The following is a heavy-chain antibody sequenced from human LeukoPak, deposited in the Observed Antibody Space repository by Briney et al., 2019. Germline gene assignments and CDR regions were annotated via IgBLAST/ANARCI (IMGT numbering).Heavy chain of an antibody. CDR2: IRYDGSNK. CDR1: GFTFSSYS. J-gene: IGHJ4*02. V-gene: IGHV3-30*02. Sequence: GGSLRLSCAASGFTFSSYSMNWVRQAPGKGLEWVAFIRYDGSNKYYADSVKGRFTISRDNSRDTLYLQMISLRAEDTAVYYCAKSAVGATLGDYWGQGTPVTVSS. CDR3: AKSAVGATLGDY. D-gene: IGHD1-26*01.